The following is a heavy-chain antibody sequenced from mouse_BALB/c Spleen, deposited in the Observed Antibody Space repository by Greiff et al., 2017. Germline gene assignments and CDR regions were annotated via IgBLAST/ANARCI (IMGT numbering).Heavy chain of an antibody. CDR3: ANDGPFDY. Sequence: VQLQQPGAELVRPGSSVKISCKASGYAFSSYWMNWVKQRPGQGLEWIGQIYPGDGDTNYNGKFKGKATLTADKSSSTAYMQLSSLTSEDSAVYFCANDGPFDYWGQGTTLTVSS. CDR1: GYAFSSYW. V-gene: IGHV1-80*01. J-gene: IGHJ2*01. CDR2: IYPGDGDT. D-gene: IGHD2-12*01.